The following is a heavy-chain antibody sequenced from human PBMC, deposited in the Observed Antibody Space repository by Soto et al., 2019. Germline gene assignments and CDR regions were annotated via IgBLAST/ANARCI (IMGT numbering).Heavy chain of an antibody. CDR3: SWWLSPY. CDR2: VYSGGDS. J-gene: IGHJ4*02. V-gene: IGHV3-66*01. Sequence: GGSLRLSCAASGFTVSSNYMTWVRQAPGKGLEWVSLVYSGGDSYFADSVKGRFTISRDNSKNTLSLQMNSLRAEDTAVYYCSWWLSPYWGQGTLVTV. D-gene: IGHD2-8*02. CDR1: GFTVSSNY.